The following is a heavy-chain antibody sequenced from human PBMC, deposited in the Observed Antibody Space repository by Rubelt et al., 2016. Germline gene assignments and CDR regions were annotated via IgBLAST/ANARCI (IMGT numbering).Heavy chain of an antibody. CDR1: GGSFSGYY. V-gene: IGHV4-34*01. Sequence: QVQLQQWGAGLLKPSETLSLTCAVYGGSFSGYYWSWIRQPPGKGLEWIGEINHSGRTNYNPSLKSGVTISVDTSKNQCSLKLSSVTAADTAVYYCARLTYPYGDYGNDYWGQGTLVTVSS. CDR2: INHSGRT. J-gene: IGHJ4*02. D-gene: IGHD4-17*01. CDR3: ARLTYPYGDYGNDY.